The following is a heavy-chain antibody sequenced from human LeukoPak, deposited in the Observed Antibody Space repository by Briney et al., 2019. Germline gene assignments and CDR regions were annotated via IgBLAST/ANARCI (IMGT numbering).Heavy chain of an antibody. CDR3: ARVWYSSGYGLADWFDP. V-gene: IGHV1-46*01. CDR2: INPSGGST. D-gene: IGHD6-19*01. Sequence: ASVKVSCKASGYTFTSYAMNWVRQAPGQGLEWMGIINPSGGSTSYAQKFQGRVTMTRDMSTSTVYMELSSLRSEDTAVYYCARVWYSSGYGLADWFDPWGQGTLVTVSS. CDR1: GYTFTSYA. J-gene: IGHJ5*02.